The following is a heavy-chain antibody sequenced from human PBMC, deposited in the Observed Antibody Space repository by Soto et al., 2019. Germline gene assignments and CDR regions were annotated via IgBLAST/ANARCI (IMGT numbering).Heavy chain of an antibody. Sequence: QVQLVQSGAEVKKPGASVKVSCKASGYTFTSYGISWVRQAPGQGLEWMGWISAYNGNTNYAQKLQGRVTMTTDTPTSTAYRELRSRRADDTAVYYCARDRGYDYVWGSSWGQGTLVTVSS. CDR1: GYTFTSYG. CDR3: ARDRGYDYVWGSS. CDR2: ISAYNGNT. J-gene: IGHJ5*02. V-gene: IGHV1-18*01. D-gene: IGHD3-16*01.